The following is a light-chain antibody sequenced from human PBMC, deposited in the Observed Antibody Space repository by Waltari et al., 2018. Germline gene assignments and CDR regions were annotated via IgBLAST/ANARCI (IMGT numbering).Light chain of an antibody. CDR3: CSYAGSGTFVV. CDR1: SSDVGSNNL. V-gene: IGLV2-23*03. CDR2: EGS. J-gene: IGLJ2*01. Sequence: QSALTQPASVSGSPGQSITISCTGTSSDVGSNNLVSWYQQHPGQAPKVVIYEGSERPSGLSSRFSGSKSGIAASLTISGLQPEDEADYYCCSYAGSGTFVVFGGGTKLTVL.